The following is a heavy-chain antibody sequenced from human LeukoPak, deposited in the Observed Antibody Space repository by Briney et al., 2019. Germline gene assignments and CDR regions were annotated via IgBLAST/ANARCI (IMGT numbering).Heavy chain of an antibody. Sequence: GESLKISCKGSGYSFTSYWISWVRQMPGKGLEWMGRIDPSDSYTNYSPSFQGHVTISADKSISTAYLQWSSLKASDTAMYYCARHVIIMVRGVIRWFDPWGQETLVTVSS. V-gene: IGHV5-10-1*01. J-gene: IGHJ5*02. D-gene: IGHD3-10*01. CDR1: GYSFTSYW. CDR2: IDPSDSYT. CDR3: ARHVIIMVRGVIRWFDP.